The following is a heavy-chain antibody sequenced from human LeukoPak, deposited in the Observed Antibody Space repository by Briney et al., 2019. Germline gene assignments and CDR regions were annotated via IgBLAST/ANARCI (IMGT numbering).Heavy chain of an antibody. D-gene: IGHD6-13*01. J-gene: IGHJ1*01. V-gene: IGHV4-39*07. CDR2: IYYSGST. CDR3: ARESQQLVPAEYFQH. Sequence: SETLSLTCTVSGGSISSSSYYWGWIRQPPGKGLEWIGSIYYSGSTYYNPSLKSRVTISVDTSKNQFSLKLSSVTAADTAVYYCARESQQLVPAEYFQHWGQGTLVTVSS. CDR1: GGSISSSSYY.